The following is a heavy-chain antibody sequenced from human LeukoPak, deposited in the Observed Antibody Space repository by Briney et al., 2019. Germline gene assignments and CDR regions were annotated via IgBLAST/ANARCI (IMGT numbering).Heavy chain of an antibody. Sequence: SETLSLTCTVSGGSISSYYWSWIRQPQGKGLEGVGYIYYSGSTNYNPSLKSRVTISVDTSKNQFSLKLSSVTAADTAVYYCARGPSPYYYDSSGYSDWGQGTLVTVSS. CDR2: IYYSGST. CDR3: ARGPSPYYYDSSGYSD. D-gene: IGHD3-22*01. CDR1: GGSISSYY. J-gene: IGHJ4*02. V-gene: IGHV4-59*01.